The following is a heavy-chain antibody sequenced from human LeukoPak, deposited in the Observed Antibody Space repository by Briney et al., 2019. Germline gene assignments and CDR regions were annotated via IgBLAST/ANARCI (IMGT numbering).Heavy chain of an antibody. J-gene: IGHJ4*02. CDR2: IRYDGSNK. CDR3: AKDRPYDYYDSSGFDY. V-gene: IGHV3-30*02. D-gene: IGHD3-22*01. Sequence: GGSLRLSCAASGFTFSSYWMSWVRQAPGKGLEWVAFIRYDGSNKYYADSVKGRFTISRDNSKNTLYLQMNSLRAEDTAVYYCAKDRPYDYYDSSGFDYWGQGTRVTVSS. CDR1: GFTFSSYW.